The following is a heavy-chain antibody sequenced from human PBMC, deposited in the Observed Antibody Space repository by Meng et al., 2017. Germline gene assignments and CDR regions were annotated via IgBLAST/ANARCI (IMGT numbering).Heavy chain of an antibody. CDR3: ARLGGSYSDYYYYGMDV. D-gene: IGHD1-26*01. V-gene: IGHV5-51*01. J-gene: IGHJ6*02. Sequence: GESLKISCKGSGYSFTSYWIGWVRQMPGKGLKWMGIIYPGDSDTRYSPSFQGQVTISADKSISTAYLQWSSLKASDTAMYYCARLGGSYSDYYYYGMDVWGQGTTVTVSS. CDR2: IYPGDSDT. CDR1: GYSFTSYW.